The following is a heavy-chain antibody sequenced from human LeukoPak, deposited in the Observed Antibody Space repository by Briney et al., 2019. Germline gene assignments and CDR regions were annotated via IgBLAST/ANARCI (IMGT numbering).Heavy chain of an antibody. Sequence: PGGSLRLSCAASKFTFSDYWMSWVRQTPGKGLEWVATFNQDGTKEYYVDSLKGRFTISRDNAKNSLYLQMNNLRAEDTAVYFRVRLSVDEGATGYRPLDIWGQGTMVAVAS. V-gene: IGHV3-7*03. CDR3: VRLSVDEGATGYRPLDI. CDR1: KFTFSDYW. CDR2: FNQDGTKE. D-gene: IGHD4/OR15-4a*01. J-gene: IGHJ3*02.